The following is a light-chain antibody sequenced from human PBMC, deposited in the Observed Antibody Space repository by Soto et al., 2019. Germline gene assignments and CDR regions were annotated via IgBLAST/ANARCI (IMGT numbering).Light chain of an antibody. V-gene: IGKV3-20*01. CDR1: QSVSSNY. Sequence: EIVLTPSPGTLAFSPGEIDTLSCRASQSVSSNYLALYQQKPGEAPKLLIYRASIRATGIPDSFTGSGSGTDFTLTISRLEPEDCAVYYCQQYGSSPLTFGGGTKVDIK. CDR2: RAS. CDR3: QQYGSSPLT. J-gene: IGKJ4*01.